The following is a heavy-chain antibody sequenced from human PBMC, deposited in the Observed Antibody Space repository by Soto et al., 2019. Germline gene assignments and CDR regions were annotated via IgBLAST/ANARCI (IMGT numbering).Heavy chain of an antibody. V-gene: IGHV3-30*18. Sequence: QVQLVESGGGVVQPGRSLRLSCAASGFTFSSYGMHWVRQAPGKGLEWVAVISYDGSNKYYADSVKGRFTISRDNSKNTLYLQMNSLRAEDTAVYYCAKDLPYSGSYRSRQMYYWGQGTLVTVSS. CDR2: ISYDGSNK. CDR3: AKDLPYSGSYRSRQMYY. CDR1: GFTFSSYG. D-gene: IGHD1-26*01. J-gene: IGHJ4*02.